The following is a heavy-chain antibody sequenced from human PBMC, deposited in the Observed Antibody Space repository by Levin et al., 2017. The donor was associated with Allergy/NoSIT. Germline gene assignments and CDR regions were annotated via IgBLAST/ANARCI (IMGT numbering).Heavy chain of an antibody. V-gene: IGHV3-30*18. CDR1: GFTFSSYG. CDR3: AKVGGPRRVIGPLPV. D-gene: IGHD2-21*01. CDR2: ISYDGSNK. J-gene: IGHJ4*02. Sequence: GGSLRLSCAASGFTFSSYGMHWVRQAPGKGLEWVAVISYDGSNKYYADSVKGRFTISRDNSKNTLYLQMNSLRAEDTAVYYCAKVGGPRRVIGPLPVWGQGTLVTVSS.